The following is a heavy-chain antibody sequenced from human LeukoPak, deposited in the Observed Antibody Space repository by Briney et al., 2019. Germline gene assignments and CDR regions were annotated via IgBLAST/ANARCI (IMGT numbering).Heavy chain of an antibody. J-gene: IGHJ6*03. V-gene: IGHV4-59*12. Sequence: SETLSLTCTVSGGSISGYYWNWIRQPPGKGLEWIGYIYYSGNTNYNPSLKSRVTISLDTSKNQFSLKLSSVTAADTAVYYCARGRRIVVVLGATRTHRDYYMDVWGKGTTVTVSS. D-gene: IGHD2-15*01. CDR2: IYYSGNT. CDR3: ARGRRIVVVLGATRTHRDYYMDV. CDR1: GGSISGYY.